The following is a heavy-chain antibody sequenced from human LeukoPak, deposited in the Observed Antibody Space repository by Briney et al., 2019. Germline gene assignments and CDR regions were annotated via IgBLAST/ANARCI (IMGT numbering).Heavy chain of an antibody. J-gene: IGHJ3*02. CDR3: GRLPDSRTEAVDI. Sequence: SETLSLTCTVSGGSISTHYWTWIRQPAGKGLEWIGYMYDSGSTKYNPSLKSRVTISVDMSRNQFSLKLSSVTAADTAVYYCGRLPDSRTEAVDIWGQGTVVTVSS. CDR1: GGSISTHY. CDR2: MYDSGST. V-gene: IGHV4-59*08. D-gene: IGHD3-22*01.